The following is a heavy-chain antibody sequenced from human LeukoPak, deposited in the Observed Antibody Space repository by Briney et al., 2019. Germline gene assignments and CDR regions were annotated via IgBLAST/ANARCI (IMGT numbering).Heavy chain of an antibody. CDR3: ARVRVYSSGWYGVSWFDP. D-gene: IGHD6-19*01. CDR2: IIPILGIA. J-gene: IGHJ5*02. CDR1: RGTFSSYT. Sequence: SVKVSCKASRGTFSSYTISWVRQAPGQGLEWRGRIIPILGIANYAQKFQGRVTITADKSTSTAYMELSSLRSEDTAVYYCARVRVYSSGWYGVSWFDPWGQGTLVTVSS. V-gene: IGHV1-69*02.